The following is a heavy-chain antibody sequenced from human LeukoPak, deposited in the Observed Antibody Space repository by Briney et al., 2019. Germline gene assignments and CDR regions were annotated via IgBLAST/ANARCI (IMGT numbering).Heavy chain of an antibody. Sequence: ASVKVSCKASVYTFTNYGISWARQAPGQGLEWMGWISAYNGNTKYAQKFQGRATMTTETSTSTAYMELRSLRSDDTAFYYCAWTYHDSSGKSNWFDPWGQGTLVTVSS. J-gene: IGHJ5*02. CDR2: ISAYNGNT. V-gene: IGHV1-18*01. D-gene: IGHD3-22*01. CDR1: VYTFTNYG. CDR3: AWTYHDSSGKSNWFDP.